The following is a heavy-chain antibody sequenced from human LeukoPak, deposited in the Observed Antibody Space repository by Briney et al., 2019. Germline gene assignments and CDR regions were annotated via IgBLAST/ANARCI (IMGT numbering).Heavy chain of an antibody. V-gene: IGHV3-30*02. CDR2: IQYDGSKQ. J-gene: IGHJ4*02. CDR3: AKAPVTTCRGAFCYPFDY. Sequence: GGSLRLSCAASGFTFSSYGMHWVRQAPGKGLEWVAYIQYDGSKQYADSVKGRFSISRDSSKNILYLQMNSLRAEDTAVYYCAKAPVTTCRGAFCYPFDYWGLGTLVTVSS. CDR1: GFTFSSYG. D-gene: IGHD2-15*01.